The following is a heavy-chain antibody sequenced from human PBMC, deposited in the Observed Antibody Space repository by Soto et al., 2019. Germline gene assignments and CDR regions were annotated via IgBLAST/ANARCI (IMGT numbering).Heavy chain of an antibody. V-gene: IGHV4-39*01. CDR2: IYYSGST. J-gene: IGHJ4*02. CDR3: ARLEKYSSSPYFDR. CDR1: GGSISSSSYY. D-gene: IGHD6-6*01. Sequence: QLQLQESGPGLVKPSETLSLTCTVSGGSISSSSYYWGGIRQPPGKGLGWIGSIYYSGSTYYNPSLKSRVTISVDTSKDQCSLKLSSVTAADTAVYYCARLEKYSSSPYFDRWGQGTLVTVSS.